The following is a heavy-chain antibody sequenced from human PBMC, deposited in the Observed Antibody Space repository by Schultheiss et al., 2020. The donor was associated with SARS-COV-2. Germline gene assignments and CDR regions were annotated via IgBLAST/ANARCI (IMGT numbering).Heavy chain of an antibody. D-gene: IGHD3-22*01. J-gene: IGHJ5*02. Sequence: SETLSLTCAVYGGSFSGYYWSWIRQPPGKGLEWIGEINHSGSTNYNPSLKSRVTISVDTSKNQFSLKLSSVTAADTAVYYCARDSGYDSLGIRQKWFDPWGQGTLVTVAS. CDR2: INHSGST. CDR1: GGSFSGYY. CDR3: ARDSGYDSLGIRQKWFDP. V-gene: IGHV4-34*01.